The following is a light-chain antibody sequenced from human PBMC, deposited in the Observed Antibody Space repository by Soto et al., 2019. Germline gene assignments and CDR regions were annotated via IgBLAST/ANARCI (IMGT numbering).Light chain of an antibody. CDR3: HQRSNWPLT. CDR1: QSVFSS. V-gene: IGKV3-11*01. CDR2: DAS. J-gene: IGKJ4*01. Sequence: EIVLTQSPVTLSLSPGERATLSCRASQSVFSSLAWSQQKPGQAPRLFIYDASSRATAIPARFRGRGSGTDFTLTISSLEPEDFAGYYWHQRSNWPLTFGGGTKVESK.